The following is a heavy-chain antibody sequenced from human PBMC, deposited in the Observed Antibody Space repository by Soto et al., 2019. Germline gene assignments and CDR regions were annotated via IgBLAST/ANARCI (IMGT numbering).Heavy chain of an antibody. J-gene: IGHJ4*02. CDR3: ARSAYYYDSSGYPATFDY. CDR1: GYSFTSYW. Sequence: PGESLKISCKGSGYSFTSYWIGWVRQMPGKXLEWMGIIYPGDSDTRYSPSFQGQVTISADKSISTAYLQWSSLKASDTAMYYCARSAYYYDSSGYPATFDYWGQGTLVTVSS. D-gene: IGHD3-22*01. CDR2: IYPGDSDT. V-gene: IGHV5-51*01.